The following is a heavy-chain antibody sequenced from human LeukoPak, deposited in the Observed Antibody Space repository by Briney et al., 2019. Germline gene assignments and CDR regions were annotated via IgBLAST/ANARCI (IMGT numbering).Heavy chain of an antibody. CDR2: IYYSGST. V-gene: IGHV4-31*03. CDR3: ARVGGYYDSSGYPNWFDP. Sequence: SETLSLTCTVSGGSISSGGYFWSWIRQHPGKGLEWIGSIYYSGSTYYNPSLKSRVIISADTSKNQFSLKLSSVTAADTAVYYCARVGGYYDSSGYPNWFDPWGQGTLVTVSS. D-gene: IGHD3-22*01. J-gene: IGHJ5*02. CDR1: GGSISSGGYF.